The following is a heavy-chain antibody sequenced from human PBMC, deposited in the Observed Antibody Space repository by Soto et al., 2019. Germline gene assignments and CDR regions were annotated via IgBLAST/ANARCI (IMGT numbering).Heavy chain of an antibody. CDR2: INHTAGYA. J-gene: IGHJ6*02. Sequence: EVQLLESGGGLIQPGGSLRLSCAASGFPFSLYLMSWVPQSPGKELEWVALINHTAGYAYYTVSVKGRFTISRDNSKNTLYLQMNSLRAEDTAVYYCTKDQSRNLNHGDYYYDGMDLWGQGTTVTVSS. CDR1: GFPFSLYL. CDR3: TKDQSRNLNHGDYYYDGMDL. D-gene: IGHD3-10*01. V-gene: IGHV3-23*01.